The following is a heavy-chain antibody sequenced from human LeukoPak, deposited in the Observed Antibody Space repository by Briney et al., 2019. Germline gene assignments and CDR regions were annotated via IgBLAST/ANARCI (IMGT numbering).Heavy chain of an antibody. Sequence: PGGSLRLSCAASGFTFTSYAMSWVRQAPGKELEWVSGISGTGGKTHYTDTLKGRVTISRDNSKNTLYLQMNSLRAEDTAVFYCAKDREYSGSYRPGPTRYYYGMDVWGQGTTVTVS. CDR1: GFTFTSYA. V-gene: IGHV3-23*01. J-gene: IGHJ6*02. CDR3: AKDREYSGSYRPGPTRYYYGMDV. CDR2: ISGTGGKT. D-gene: IGHD1-26*01.